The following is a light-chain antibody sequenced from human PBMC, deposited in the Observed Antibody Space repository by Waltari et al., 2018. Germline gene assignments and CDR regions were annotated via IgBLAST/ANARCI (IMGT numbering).Light chain of an antibody. CDR2: RNN. V-gene: IGLV1-47*01. Sequence: QSVLTQPPSASGTPGQRVTISCSGSSSNIGSNYVYWYQQLPGTAPKLLIYRNNQRPSGVPDRFSCSKSGTSASLAISGRRSEDEADYYCAAWDDSLSGRVFGGGTKLTVL. J-gene: IGLJ3*02. CDR1: SSNIGSNY. CDR3: AAWDDSLSGRV.